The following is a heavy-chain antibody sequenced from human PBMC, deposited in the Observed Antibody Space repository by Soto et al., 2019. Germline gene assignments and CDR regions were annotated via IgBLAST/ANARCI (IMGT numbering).Heavy chain of an antibody. CDR2: IYYSGST. CDR3: ARGIGCSSTSCYGDYYYYGMDV. CDR1: GGSISSGGYY. V-gene: IGHV4-31*03. J-gene: IGHJ6*02. D-gene: IGHD2-2*01. Sequence: SETLSLTCTVSGGSISSGGYYWSWIRQHPGKGLEWIGYIYYSGSTYYNPSLKSRVTISVDTSKNQFSLKLSSVTAADTAVYYCARGIGCSSTSCYGDYYYYGMDVWGQGTTVTVSS.